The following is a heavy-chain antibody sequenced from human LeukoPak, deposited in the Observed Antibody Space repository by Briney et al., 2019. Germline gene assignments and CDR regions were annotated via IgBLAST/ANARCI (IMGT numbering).Heavy chain of an antibody. CDR3: TQGSGFYYDY. CDR2: IKSKKDGGTT. J-gene: IGHJ4*02. V-gene: IGHV3-15*07. CDR1: GLTVSNVW. D-gene: IGHD3-22*01. Sequence: GGSLRLSCTVSGLTVSNVWMNWVRQAPGKGLEWVGRIKSKKDGGTTEFAAPVRGRFTISRDDSQNTLYLQMNSLTSDDTAVYYCTQGSGFYYDYWGQGTLVTVSS.